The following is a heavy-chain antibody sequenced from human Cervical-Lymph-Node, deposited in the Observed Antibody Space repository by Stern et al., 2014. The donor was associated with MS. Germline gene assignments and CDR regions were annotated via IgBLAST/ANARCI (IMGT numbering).Heavy chain of an antibody. D-gene: IGHD5-12*01. V-gene: IGHV1-8*01. CDR3: ARTYELDY. Sequence: VQLLESGAEVKKPGASVRVSCKASGYTFTSYDINWVRQAPGQGLEWMGWMNPNTGDTGYAQKFQGRITMTRNTSMSTAYMDLSSLRSEDTATYYCARTYELDYWGQGTLVVVSS. CDR2: MNPNTGDT. CDR1: GYTFTSYD. J-gene: IGHJ4*02.